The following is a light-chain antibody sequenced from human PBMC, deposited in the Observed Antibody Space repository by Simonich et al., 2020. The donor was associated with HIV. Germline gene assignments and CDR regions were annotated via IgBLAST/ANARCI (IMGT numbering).Light chain of an antibody. V-gene: IGLV2-14*01. CDR2: DVT. CDR1: SSDIGGYNY. CDR3: SSYTSSSTWV. Sequence: QSALTQPASVSGSPEQSITISCSGTSSDIGGYNYISWYQQHPGKAPRLLVYDVTNRPSGVSNRFSGSKSGNTASLTISGLQAEDEADYYCSSYTSSSTWVLGGGTKLTVL. J-gene: IGLJ3*02.